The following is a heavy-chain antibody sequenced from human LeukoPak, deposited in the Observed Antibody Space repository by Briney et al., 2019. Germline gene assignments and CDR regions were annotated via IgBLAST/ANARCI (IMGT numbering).Heavy chain of an antibody. Sequence: GGSLRLSCVASGFTFSSFGMHWVRQAPGKGLEWVALIWYDGSNTYYADSVKGRFTISRDDSKNTVYLQMNSLRAEDTAVYYCARGFLDFVSWGQGTLVIVSS. D-gene: IGHD3-3*01. CDR2: IWYDGSNT. V-gene: IGHV3-33*01. CDR1: GFTFSSFG. J-gene: IGHJ4*02. CDR3: ARGFLDFVS.